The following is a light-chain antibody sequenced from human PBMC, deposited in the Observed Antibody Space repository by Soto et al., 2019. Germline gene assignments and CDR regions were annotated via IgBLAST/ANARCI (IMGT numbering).Light chain of an antibody. Sequence: DIQMTQSPSSLSASTGDRVTITCRASQDISIYLNWYQHKPGRAPKLLIYTASTLQSGVPSRFSGSGSGTDFTLTISSLQPEDFATYHCQQYKTLYTFGQGTKLEVK. CDR3: QQYKTLYT. V-gene: IGKV1-39*01. J-gene: IGKJ2*01. CDR1: QDISIY. CDR2: TAS.